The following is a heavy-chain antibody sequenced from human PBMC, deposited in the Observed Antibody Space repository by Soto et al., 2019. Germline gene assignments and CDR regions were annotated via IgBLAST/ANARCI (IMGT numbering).Heavy chain of an antibody. CDR2: ITGGSGFT. V-gene: IGHV3-23*01. CDR3: AKSGPTNYFDF. J-gene: IGHJ4*02. Sequence: LRLSCAASGFTFSTFAMNWVRQAPGKGLEWVSGITGGSGFTFYADPVKGRFTISRDDSANTLFLQMSSLRAEDTAKYYCAKSGPTNYFDFWGQGTLVTVS. CDR1: GFTFSTFA. D-gene: IGHD1-26*01.